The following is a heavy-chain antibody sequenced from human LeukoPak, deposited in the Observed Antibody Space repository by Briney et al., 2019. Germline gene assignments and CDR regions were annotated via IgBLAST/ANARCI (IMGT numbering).Heavy chain of an antibody. CDR3: AKDRGYQLPYWYFDL. CDR1: GFTFSSYA. V-gene: IGHV3-23*01. J-gene: IGHJ2*01. Sequence: PGGSLRLSCAASGFTFSSYAMSWVRQAPGKGLEWVSAISGSGGSTYYADSVKGRFTISRDNSKNTLYLRMNSLRAEDTAVYYCAKDRGYQLPYWYFDLWGRGTLVTVSS. CDR2: ISGSGGST. D-gene: IGHD2-2*01.